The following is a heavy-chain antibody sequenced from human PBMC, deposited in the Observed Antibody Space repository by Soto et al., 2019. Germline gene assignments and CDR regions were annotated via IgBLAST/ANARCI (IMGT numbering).Heavy chain of an antibody. V-gene: IGHV3-73*01. CDR1: GFVFKDSS. Sequence: EVLLVESGGGLVQPGGSLKLSCAASGFVFKDSSIHWVRQASGKGLEWVGRIRDRAYNYATSYAASVKGRFTISRDDSSNTAFLQMNRLKTEDTAIYYCTSLISAAQDYWGQGTRVTVSS. D-gene: IGHD3-22*01. CDR3: TSLISAAQDY. J-gene: IGHJ4*02. CDR2: IRDRAYNYAT.